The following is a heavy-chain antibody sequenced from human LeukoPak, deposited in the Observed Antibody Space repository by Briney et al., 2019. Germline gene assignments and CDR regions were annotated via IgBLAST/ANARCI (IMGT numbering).Heavy chain of an antibody. Sequence: SETLSLTCTVSGGSISGYYWSWIRQPPGKGLEWIGYISYTGIANYNPSLKSRVTISLDTSKNQFSLKLSSVTAADTAVYYCAREGIVVVPAAIPSPYYYYGMDVWGQGTTVTVSS. CDR1: GGSISGYY. J-gene: IGHJ6*02. CDR2: ISYTGIA. D-gene: IGHD2-2*02. V-gene: IGHV4-59*12. CDR3: AREGIVVVPAAIPSPYYYYGMDV.